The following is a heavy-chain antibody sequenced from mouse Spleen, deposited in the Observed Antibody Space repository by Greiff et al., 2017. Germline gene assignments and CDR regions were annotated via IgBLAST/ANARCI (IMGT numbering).Heavy chain of an antibody. Sequence: VQRVESGPELVKPGASVKMSCKASGYTFTSYWITWVKQRPGQGLEWIGDIYPGSGSTNYNEKFKSKATLTVDTSSSTAYMQLSSLTSEDSAVYYCARGGSPFAYWGQGTTLTVSS. CDR3: ARGGSPFAY. J-gene: IGHJ2*01. V-gene: IGHV1-55*01. CDR2: IYPGSGST. CDR1: GYTFTSYW.